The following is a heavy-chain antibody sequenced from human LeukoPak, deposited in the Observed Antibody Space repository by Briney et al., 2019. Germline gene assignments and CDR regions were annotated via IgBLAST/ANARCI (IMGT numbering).Heavy chain of an antibody. V-gene: IGHV4-61*02. J-gene: IGHJ2*01. CDR2: IYTSGST. Sequence: SETLSLTCTVSGGSISSGSYYWSWIRQPAGKGLEWIGRIYTSGSTNYNPSLKSRVTISVDTSKNQFSLKLSSVTAADTAVYYCARSAEQWLAFDLWGRGTLVTVSS. CDR3: ARSAEQWLAFDL. CDR1: GGSISSGSYY. D-gene: IGHD6-19*01.